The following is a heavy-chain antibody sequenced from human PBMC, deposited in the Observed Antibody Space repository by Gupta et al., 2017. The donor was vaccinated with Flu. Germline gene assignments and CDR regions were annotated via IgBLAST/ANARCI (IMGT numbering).Heavy chain of an antibody. CDR2: ISGSGGST. Sequence: EVQLLESGGGLVQPGGSLRLSCAASGFPFSSYARSWVRQAPGKGLGWVSAISGSGGSTYYADSVKGRFTISRDNSKNTLYLQMNSLRAEDTAVYYCAKDLGKSSSRYFYYGMDVWGQGTTVTVSS. V-gene: IGHV3-23*01. CDR1: GFPFSSYA. D-gene: IGHD6-13*01. CDR3: AKDLGKSSSRYFYYGMDV. J-gene: IGHJ6*02.